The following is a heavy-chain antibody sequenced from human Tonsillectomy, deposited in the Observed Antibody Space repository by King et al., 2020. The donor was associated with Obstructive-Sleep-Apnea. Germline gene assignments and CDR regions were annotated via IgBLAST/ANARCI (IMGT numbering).Heavy chain of an antibody. Sequence: DVQLVESGGGLVQPGGSLRLSCAASGFTFSSYAMSWVRQAPGKGLEWVSTISGSGGNTYYADSVKGRFTISTDNSKNTRYLQMNSLRAEDTAVYYCAKGRGYNYPNWYFDFWGRGTLVTVSS. D-gene: IGHD5-18*01. CDR1: GFTFSSYA. CDR3: AKGRGYNYPNWYFDF. CDR2: ISGSGGNT. J-gene: IGHJ2*01. V-gene: IGHV3-23*04.